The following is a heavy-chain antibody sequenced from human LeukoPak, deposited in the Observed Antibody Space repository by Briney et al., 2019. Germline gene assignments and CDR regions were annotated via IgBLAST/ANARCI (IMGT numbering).Heavy chain of an antibody. D-gene: IGHD6-19*01. J-gene: IGHJ4*02. V-gene: IGHV1-69*13. CDR3: AREVAVAGAVDY. CDR2: IIPIFGTA. CDR1: GYTFTSYG. Sequence: ASVKVSCKASGYTFTSYGISWVRQAPGQGLEWMGGIIPIFGTANYAQKFQGRVTITADESTSTAYMELSSLRSEDTAVYYCAREVAVAGAVDYWGQGTLVTVSS.